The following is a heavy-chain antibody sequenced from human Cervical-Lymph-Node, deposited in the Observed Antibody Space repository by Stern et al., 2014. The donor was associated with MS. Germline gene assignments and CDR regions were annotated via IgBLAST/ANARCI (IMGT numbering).Heavy chain of an antibody. CDR1: GFTFSNYS. D-gene: IGHD3-10*01. J-gene: IGHJ6*02. V-gene: IGHV3-48*01. CDR3: ARSNDYGSGSYNYYYYGMDV. CDR2: ISSSSNTI. Sequence: VQLVESGGGLVQPGGSLRLSCAASGFTFSNYSMNWVRQAPGKGLVWVSYISSSSNTIYYADSVKGRFTISRDNAKNSLYLQMNSLRAEDTAVYYCARSNDYGSGSYNYYYYGMDVWGQGTTVTVSS.